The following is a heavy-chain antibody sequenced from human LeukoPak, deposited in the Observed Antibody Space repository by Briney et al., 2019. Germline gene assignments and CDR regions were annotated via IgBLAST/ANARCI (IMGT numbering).Heavy chain of an antibody. CDR3: AREISSWYRTEGRFDP. CDR1: GFTFSSYS. Sequence: GGSLRLSCAASGFTFSSYSMNWVRQAPGKGLEWVANIKQDGSEKYYVDSMKGRFTISRDNARNSVFLQMNSLRAEDTAVYYCAREISSWYRTEGRFDPWGQGTLVTVSS. V-gene: IGHV3-7*01. J-gene: IGHJ5*02. D-gene: IGHD6-13*01. CDR2: IKQDGSEK.